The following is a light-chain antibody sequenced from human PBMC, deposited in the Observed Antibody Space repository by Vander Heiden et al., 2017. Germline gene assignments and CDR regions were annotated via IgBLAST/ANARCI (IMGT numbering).Light chain of an antibody. CDR2: SAS. CDR1: QDNFND. J-gene: IGKJ1*01. Sequence: DIQMTQSRSSLSASVGDRVTSTLRASQDNFNDLAWYHQKPVKVPHLLIYSASTLRGGVSSRFSGSGSGTDFALTNSGLQPEDGATYYCQKYDDDPWTFGPGTKVEVK. CDR3: QKYDDDPWT. V-gene: IGKV1-27*01.